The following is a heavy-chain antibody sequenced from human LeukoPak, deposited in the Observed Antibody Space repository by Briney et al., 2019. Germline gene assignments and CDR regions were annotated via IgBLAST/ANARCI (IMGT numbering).Heavy chain of an antibody. J-gene: IGHJ3*02. D-gene: IGHD1-1*01. CDR2: IYYSGST. V-gene: IGHV4-30-4*08. CDR3: ARWKGLSDAFDI. Sequence: SETLSLTCTVSGGSISSSSYYWGWIRQPPGKGLEWIGYIYYSGSTYYNPSLKSRVTISVDTSRNQFSLKLSSVTAADTAVYYCARWKGLSDAFDIWGQGTMVTVSS. CDR1: GGSISSSSYY.